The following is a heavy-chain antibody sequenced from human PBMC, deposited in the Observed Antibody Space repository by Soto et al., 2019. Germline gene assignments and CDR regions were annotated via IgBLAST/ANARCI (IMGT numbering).Heavy chain of an antibody. CDR3: ARDQAKSIVVVTAIDY. CDR1: GFTFSSYS. Sequence: PGGSLRLSCAASGFTFSSYSMNWVRQAPGKGLEWVSSISSSSSYIYYADSVKGRFTISRDNAKNSLYLQMNSLRADDTAVYYCARDQAKSIVVVTAIDYWRQGALVTVSS. D-gene: IGHD2-21*02. CDR2: ISSSSSYI. J-gene: IGHJ4*02. V-gene: IGHV3-21*01.